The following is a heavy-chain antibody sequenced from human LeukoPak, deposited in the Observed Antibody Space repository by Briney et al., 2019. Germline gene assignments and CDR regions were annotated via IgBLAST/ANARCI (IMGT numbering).Heavy chain of an antibody. J-gene: IGHJ5*02. D-gene: IGHD3-9*01. CDR3: ARDYTGYFP. V-gene: IGHV3-9*01. CDR1: GLTFDDYA. Sequence: GGSLRLSCAASGLTFDDYAMHWVRQAPGKGLEWVSGISWNSGSIGYADSVKGRFTISRDNAKNSLYLQMNSLRAEDTAVYYCARDYTGYFPWGQGTLVIVSS. CDR2: ISWNSGSI.